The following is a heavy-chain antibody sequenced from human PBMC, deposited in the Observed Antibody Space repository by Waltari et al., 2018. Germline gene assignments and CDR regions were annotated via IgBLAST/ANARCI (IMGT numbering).Heavy chain of an antibody. CDR3: ARVANSGYDDRGHFDF. J-gene: IGHJ4*02. CDR2: ILYSGST. V-gene: IGHV4-61*10. D-gene: IGHD5-12*01. CDR1: GDAISGGAYY. Sequence: QVQLQESGPGLVKPSETLSLTYTVSGDAISGGAYYWSWIRQPAGKGLEWIGDILYSGSTNYSPSLKSRGTMSVDTSKNQFSLKLSSVTAADTAVYFCARVANSGYDDRGHFDFWGQGTLVTVSS.